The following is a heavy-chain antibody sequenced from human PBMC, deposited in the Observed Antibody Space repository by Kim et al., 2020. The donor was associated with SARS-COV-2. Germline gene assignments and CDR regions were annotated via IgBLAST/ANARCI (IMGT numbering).Heavy chain of an antibody. J-gene: IGHJ6*03. CDR2: INHSGRT. Sequence: SETMSLTCAVYGGSFSGYYWCWIRKPPGKGLEGIGEINHSGRTNSNPPPKGQVTKSVATSKNQFSLNLSPVTAADTALYYCARGTRQWLEGGPDYYYRD. V-gene: IGHV4-34*01. CDR1: GGSFSGYY. CDR3: ARGTRQWLEGGPDYYYRD. D-gene: IGHD6-19*01.